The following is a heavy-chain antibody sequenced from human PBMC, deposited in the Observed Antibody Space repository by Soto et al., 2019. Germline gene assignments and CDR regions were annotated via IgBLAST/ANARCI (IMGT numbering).Heavy chain of an antibody. CDR1: GFTFSSYA. CDR3: ARDRTYYDILTGYSYYYYGMDV. D-gene: IGHD3-9*01. Sequence: QVQLVESGEGVVQPGRSLRLSCAASGFTFSSYAMHWVRQAPGKGLEWVAVISYDGSNKYYADSVKGRFTISRDNSKNTLYLQMNSLRAEDTAVYYCARDRTYYDILTGYSYYYYGMDVWGQGTTVTVSS. CDR2: ISYDGSNK. V-gene: IGHV3-30-3*01. J-gene: IGHJ6*02.